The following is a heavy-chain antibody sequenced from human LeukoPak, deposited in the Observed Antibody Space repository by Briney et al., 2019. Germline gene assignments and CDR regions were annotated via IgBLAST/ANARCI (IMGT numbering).Heavy chain of an antibody. Sequence: GGSLRLSCAASGFTFSSYAMSWVRQAPGKGLEWVSAISGNGGRTYSADSVQGRFTISRDNSKNTVYLQMDNLRAEDSAMYYCAKAHSISWPYAFDSWGQGTLVTVSS. D-gene: IGHD6-13*01. CDR2: ISGNGGRT. J-gene: IGHJ4*02. CDR3: AKAHSISWPYAFDS. V-gene: IGHV3-23*01. CDR1: GFTFSSYA.